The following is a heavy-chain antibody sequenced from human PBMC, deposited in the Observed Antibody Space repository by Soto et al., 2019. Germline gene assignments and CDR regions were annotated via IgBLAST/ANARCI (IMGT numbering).Heavy chain of an antibody. J-gene: IGHJ4*02. CDR2: IYPGDSDT. CDR3: ARYSGSYWHYLDF. Sequence: PGESLKISCNGSGYSFASHWVAWVRQMPEKGLEWIGTIYPGDSDTKYSSAFRGHVTISADTSVSTAHLQWRSLEATDSAIYYCARYSGSYWHYLDFWGQGTLVTVSS. CDR1: GYSFASHW. D-gene: IGHD1-26*01. V-gene: IGHV5-51*01.